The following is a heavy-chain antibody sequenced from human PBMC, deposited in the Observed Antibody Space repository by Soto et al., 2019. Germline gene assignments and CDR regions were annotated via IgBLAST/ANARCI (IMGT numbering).Heavy chain of an antibody. CDR1: GFTFSNFG. D-gene: IGHD2-15*01. J-gene: IGHJ4*02. CDR3: VRGSDVARQELDY. CDR2: ISSDGSDK. V-gene: IGHV3-30*03. Sequence: QVQVVESGGGVVQPGRSQRLSCAASGFTFSNFGMHWVRQAPGKGLEWVAAISSDGSDKYYLDSVKGRFIISRDNSKNTLFLQMNSLRVEDTAVYYCVRGSDVARQELDYWGQGTLVTVSS.